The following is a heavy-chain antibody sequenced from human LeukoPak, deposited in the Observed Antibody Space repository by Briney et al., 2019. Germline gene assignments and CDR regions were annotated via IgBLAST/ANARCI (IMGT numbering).Heavy chain of an antibody. CDR3: ASGFSVQMGSPLSYSDY. J-gene: IGHJ4*02. CDR1: GYTFTGYY. CDR2: INPNSGGT. Sequence: ASVKVSCKASGYTFTGYYMHWVRQAPEQGLEWMGWINPNSGGTYYAQKFQGRVTMTRDTSISTAYMELSRLRSDDTAVYYCASGFSVQMGSPLSYSDYWGQGTLVTVSS. D-gene: IGHD5/OR15-5a*01. V-gene: IGHV1-2*02.